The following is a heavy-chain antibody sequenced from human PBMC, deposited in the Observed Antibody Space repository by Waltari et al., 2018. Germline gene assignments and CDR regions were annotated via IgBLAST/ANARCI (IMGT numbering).Heavy chain of an antibody. D-gene: IGHD2-15*01. J-gene: IGHJ3*02. CDR1: DFTFNTYW. CDR2: IQPNGIEK. Sequence: EVQLVESGGDLVQPGGSLRLSCAASDFTFNTYWMNWFRQAPGQGLEWVANIQPNGIEKYYVDTVKGRFSISRDNAKKSLYLQMDSLRADDTGFYYCTRGGFCSGGRCDSAAFDIWGQGTMVTVSS. V-gene: IGHV3-7*01. CDR3: TRGGFCSGGRCDSAAFDI.